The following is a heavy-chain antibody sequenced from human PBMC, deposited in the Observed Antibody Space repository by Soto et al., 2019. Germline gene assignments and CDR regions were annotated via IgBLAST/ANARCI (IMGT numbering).Heavy chain of an antibody. V-gene: IGHV4-34*01. D-gene: IGHD3-10*01. CDR3: ARESRFGEPQAFDI. Sequence: QVQLQQWGAGLLKPSETLSLTCAVYGGSFSGYYWSWIRQPPGKGLEWIGEINHSGSTNYNPSLKSRVTISVDTSKNQFSLKLSSVTAADTAVYYCARESRFGEPQAFDIWGQGTMVTVSS. CDR1: GGSFSGYY. J-gene: IGHJ3*02. CDR2: INHSGST.